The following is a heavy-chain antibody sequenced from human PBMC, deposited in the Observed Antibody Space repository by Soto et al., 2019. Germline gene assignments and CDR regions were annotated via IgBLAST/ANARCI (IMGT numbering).Heavy chain of an antibody. CDR2: IYYSGST. Sequence: SETLSLTCTVSGGSISSGGYYRSWIRQHPGKGLEWIGYIYYSGSTYYNPSLKSRVTISVDTSKNQFSLKLSSVTAADTAVYYCARTPFGITNYYYYGMDVWGQGTTVTVSS. J-gene: IGHJ6*02. CDR3: ARTPFGITNYYYYGMDV. CDR1: GGSISSGGYY. V-gene: IGHV4-31*03. D-gene: IGHD3-3*01.